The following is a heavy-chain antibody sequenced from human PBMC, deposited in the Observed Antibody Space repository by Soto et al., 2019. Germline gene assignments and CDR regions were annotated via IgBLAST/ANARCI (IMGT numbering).Heavy chain of an antibody. V-gene: IGHV4-31*03. D-gene: IGHD2-2*01. CDR2: TYHTGST. CDR1: GGSISVGVYY. CDR3: ARIGNPDASLYFDY. J-gene: IGHJ4*02. Sequence: QVQLQESGPGLVKPSQTLSLTCTVSGGSISVGVYYWNWIRQLPGKGPEWIGYTYHTGSTYYNPSLESRVTISVDPSKNQFSLRLSSVTAADTAVYYCARIGNPDASLYFDYWGQGTLVTGSS.